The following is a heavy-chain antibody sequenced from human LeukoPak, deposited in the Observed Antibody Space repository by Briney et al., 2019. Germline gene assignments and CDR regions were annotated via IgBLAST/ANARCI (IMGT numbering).Heavy chain of an antibody. CDR2: ISGTGGST. CDR1: GFTFRTYT. CDR3: AKGGSSWYSYFDY. D-gene: IGHD6-13*01. V-gene: IGHV3-23*01. Sequence: GGSLRLSCAASGFTFRTYTMTWGRQAPGKGLEWVSLISGTGGSTYYADSVKGRFTISRDNSKNTLYLQMNSLRAEDTAVYYCAKGGSSWYSYFDYWGQGTLVTVSS. J-gene: IGHJ4*02.